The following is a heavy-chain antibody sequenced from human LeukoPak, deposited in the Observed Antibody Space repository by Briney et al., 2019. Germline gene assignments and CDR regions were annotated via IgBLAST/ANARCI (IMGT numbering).Heavy chain of an antibody. D-gene: IGHD6-19*01. Sequence: GGSLRLSCAASGFTFSSYWMSWVRQAPGKGLEWVANIKQDGSEKYYVDSVKGRFTISRDNAKNSLYLQMNSLRAEDTAVYYCATPLGGWEAPYWGRGTLVTVSS. CDR2: IKQDGSEK. CDR1: GFTFSSYW. V-gene: IGHV3-7*01. J-gene: IGHJ4*02. CDR3: ATPLGGWEAPY.